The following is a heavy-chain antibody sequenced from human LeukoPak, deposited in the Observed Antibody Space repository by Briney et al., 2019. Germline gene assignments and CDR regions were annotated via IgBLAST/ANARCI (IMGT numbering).Heavy chain of an antibody. V-gene: IGHV1-18*01. J-gene: IGHJ4*02. CDR3: ARDGGSDYYDSSGYYCDY. D-gene: IGHD3-22*01. CDR1: GYTFTSYG. Sequence: ASVKVSCKASGYTFTSYGIRWVRQAPGQGLEWMGWISAYNGNTNYAQKLQGRVTMTTDTSTSTAYMELRSLRSDDTAVYYCARDGGSDYYDSSGYYCDYWGQGTLVTVSS. CDR2: ISAYNGNT.